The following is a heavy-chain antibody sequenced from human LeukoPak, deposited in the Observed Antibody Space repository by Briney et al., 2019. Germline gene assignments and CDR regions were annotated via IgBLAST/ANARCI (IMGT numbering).Heavy chain of an antibody. V-gene: IGHV3-30*03. CDR2: ISYDGSNK. CDR1: GFTFSSYG. J-gene: IGHJ4*02. D-gene: IGHD3-22*01. Sequence: GRSLRLSCAASGFTFSSYGMHWVRQAPGKGLEWVAVISYDGSNKYYADSVKGRFTISRDNSKNTLYLQMNSLRAEDTAVYYCARNYYDSSGYYYLPDYWGQGTLVTVSS. CDR3: ARNYYDSSGYYYLPDY.